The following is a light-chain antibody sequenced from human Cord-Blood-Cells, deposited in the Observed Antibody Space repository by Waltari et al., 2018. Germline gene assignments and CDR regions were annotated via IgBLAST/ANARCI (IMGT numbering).Light chain of an antibody. J-gene: IGLJ3*02. CDR2: DVS. CDR1: SSDVGGYNY. Sequence: QSALTQPRSVSGSPGQSVTISCTGTSSDVGGYNYASWYQQHPGNAPKLMIYDVSKRPSGVPDRFSGSKSCNTASLTISGLQAEDEADYYCCSYAGSYTWVFGGGTKLTVL. V-gene: IGLV2-11*01. CDR3: CSYAGSYTWV.